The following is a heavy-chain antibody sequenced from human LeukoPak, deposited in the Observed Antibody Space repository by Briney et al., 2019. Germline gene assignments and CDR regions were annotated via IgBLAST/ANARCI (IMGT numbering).Heavy chain of an antibody. D-gene: IGHD6-19*01. V-gene: IGHV4-4*02. Sequence: SETLSLTCAVSGGSTSSSNWWSWVRQPPGKGLEWIGEIYHSGSTNYNPSLKSRVTISVDKSKNQFSLKLSSVTAADTAVHYCARDFYSSGWYHYWGQGTLVTVSS. CDR3: ARDFYSSGWYHY. CDR1: GGSTSSSNW. J-gene: IGHJ4*02. CDR2: IYHSGST.